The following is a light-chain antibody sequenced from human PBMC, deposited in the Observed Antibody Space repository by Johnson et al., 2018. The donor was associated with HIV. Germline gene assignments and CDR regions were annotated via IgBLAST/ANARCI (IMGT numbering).Light chain of an antibody. J-gene: IGLJ1*01. CDR1: SSNIGNNF. CDR3: ATWDTSLSTGGV. CDR2: DNN. Sequence: QSVLTQPPSVSAAPGQRVTRSYSGSSSNIGNNFVSWFRQLPLRAPKVLIYDNNERPSGIPARFSGSNSGTSATLDITGLQTGDEADYYCATWDTSLSTGGVFGTGTKVTVL. V-gene: IGLV1-51*01.